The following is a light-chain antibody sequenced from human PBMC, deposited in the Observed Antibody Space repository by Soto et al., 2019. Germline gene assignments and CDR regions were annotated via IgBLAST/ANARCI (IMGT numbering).Light chain of an antibody. Sequence: DIVMTQSPDSLAVSLGERATINCKSSQSVLYSSNNKNYLAWYQQKPGQPPKLLIYWASTRESGVPDCFSGSGSGTDFTLTISSLEAEDVAVYYCQQYYTNALTFGGGTKVAVK. CDR1: QSVLYSSNNKNY. V-gene: IGKV4-1*01. CDR3: QQYYTNALT. CDR2: WAS. J-gene: IGKJ4*01.